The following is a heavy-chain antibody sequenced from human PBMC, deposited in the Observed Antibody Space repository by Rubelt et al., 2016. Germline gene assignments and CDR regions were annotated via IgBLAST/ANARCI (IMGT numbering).Heavy chain of an antibody. CDR1: GYSFTSYW. CDR3: ARSSGTTVTTVDY. CDR2: IVPKAAYT. Sequence: EVQLVQSGAEVKKPGESLRISCKGSGYSFTSYWISWVRQMAGTGLESMGRIVPKAAYTKYSPSFQGHVTISADKSISTAYLQWSSLKASDTAMYYCARSSGTTVTTVDYWGQGTLVTVSS. V-gene: IGHV5-10-1*01. J-gene: IGHJ4*02. D-gene: IGHD4-17*01.